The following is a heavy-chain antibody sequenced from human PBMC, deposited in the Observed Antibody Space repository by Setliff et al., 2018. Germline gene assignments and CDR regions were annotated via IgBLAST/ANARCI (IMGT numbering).Heavy chain of an antibody. V-gene: IGHV3-15*01. CDR3: TTGSIFDP. CDR1: GYSFTSHW. Sequence: GESLKISCEGSGYSFTSHWIGWVRQMPGKGLEWVARIKSKSDAGTTDYAAPVKGRFTISRDDSKDTLFLDMNSLTSDDTAVYFCTTGSIFDPWGKGTLVTVSS. J-gene: IGHJ5*02. CDR2: IKSKSDAGTT.